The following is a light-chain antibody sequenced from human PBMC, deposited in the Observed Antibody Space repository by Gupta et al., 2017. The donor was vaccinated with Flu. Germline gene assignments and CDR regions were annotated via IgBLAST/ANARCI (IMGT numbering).Light chain of an antibody. CDR2: WAS. CDR1: QSGLYSSNNKNH. Sequence: DLVMTQSPDSLAVSLGERATINCKSSQSGLYSSNNKNHLAWYQQKPGQPPKLLIYWASTRESGVPDRFSGSGSGTDFTLTISSLQAEDVAVYYCQQDDNAPITFGQGTRMEIK. J-gene: IGKJ5*01. V-gene: IGKV4-1*01. CDR3: QQDDNAPIT.